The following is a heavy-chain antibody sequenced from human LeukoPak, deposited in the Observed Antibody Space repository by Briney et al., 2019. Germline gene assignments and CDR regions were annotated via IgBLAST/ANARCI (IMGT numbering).Heavy chain of an antibody. CDR1: EYTFIGYY. CDR2: INPNSGGT. Sequence: ASVKVCCKASEYTFIGYYIHWFRQAPGQGLEWMGWINPNSGGTNYAQRFQGRVTMTRDTSISTAYMELSRLRSDDTAVYYCARRVDFWSGSYYYYYMDVWGKGTTVIVSS. D-gene: IGHD3-3*01. V-gene: IGHV1-2*02. CDR3: ARRVDFWSGSYYYYYMDV. J-gene: IGHJ6*03.